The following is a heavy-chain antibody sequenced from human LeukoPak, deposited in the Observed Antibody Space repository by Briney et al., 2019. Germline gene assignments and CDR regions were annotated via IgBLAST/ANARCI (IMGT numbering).Heavy chain of an antibody. J-gene: IGHJ4*02. Sequence: SVKVSCKASGGTFSSYAISWVRQAPGQGLEWMGGIIPIFGTTNYAQKFQGRVTITADESTSTAYMELSSLRSEDTAVYYCARAGLPGYYFDYWGQGTLVTVSS. CDR3: ARAGLPGYYFDY. V-gene: IGHV1-69*01. CDR2: IIPIFGTT. CDR1: GGTFSSYA. D-gene: IGHD4-11*01.